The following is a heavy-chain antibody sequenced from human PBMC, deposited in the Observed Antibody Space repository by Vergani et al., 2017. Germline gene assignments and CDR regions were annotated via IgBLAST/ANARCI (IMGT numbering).Heavy chain of an antibody. V-gene: IGHV1-69*01. J-gene: IGHJ4*02. CDR3: ARGSSEFRYFDWLPRTSGFDY. D-gene: IGHD3-9*01. Sequence: QVQLVQSGAEVKKPGSSVKVSCKASGGTFSSYAISWVRQAPGQGLEWMGGIIPIFGTANYAQKFQGRVTITADESTSTAYMELSSLSSEDTAVYYCARGSSEFRYFDWLPRTSGFDYWGQGTLVTVSS. CDR1: GGTFSSYA. CDR2: IIPIFGTA.